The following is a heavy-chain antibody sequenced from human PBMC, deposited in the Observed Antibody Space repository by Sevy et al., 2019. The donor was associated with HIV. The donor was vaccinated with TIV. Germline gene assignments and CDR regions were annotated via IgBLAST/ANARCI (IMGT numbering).Heavy chain of an antibody. CDR2: INEDGSTK. J-gene: IGHJ4*02. V-gene: IGHV3-7*01. Sequence: GGSLRLSCAASGFNIRTHWMLWVRQAPGKGLEWVANINEDGSTKYYLDSVKGRFTISRDNAANSVFLQMNSLRVEDTAVYYCVRALLKADSLWGQGTLVTVSS. CDR1: GFNIRTHW. D-gene: IGHD1-26*01. CDR3: VRALLKADSL.